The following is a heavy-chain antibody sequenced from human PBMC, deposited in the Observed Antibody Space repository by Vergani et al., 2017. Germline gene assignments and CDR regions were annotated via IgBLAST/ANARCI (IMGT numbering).Heavy chain of an antibody. CDR1: GFTFSSYT. CDR2: ISSSSNTI. CDR3: ARDGTYCSGTSCYDY. Sequence: EVQLVESGGGLVQPGGSLRLSCAASGFTFSSYTMNWVRQAPGKGLEWVSYISSSSNTIYYADSVKGRFTISRDNAKISLYLQMNSLRAEHTAVYYCARDGTYCSGTSCYDYWGQGTLVTVSS. V-gene: IGHV3-48*01. J-gene: IGHJ4*02. D-gene: IGHD2-2*01.